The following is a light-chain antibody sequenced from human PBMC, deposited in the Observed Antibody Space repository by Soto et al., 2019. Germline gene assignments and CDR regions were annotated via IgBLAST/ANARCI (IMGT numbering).Light chain of an antibody. V-gene: IGLV1-40*01. J-gene: IGLJ1*01. CDR2: GNS. Sequence: QSVLTQPPSVSGAPGQRVTISRTGSSSNIGAGYDVHWYQQLPGTAPKLLIYGNSNRPSGVPDRFSGSKSGTSASLAITGFQAEDEADYYCQSYDSSLSGYVFGTGTKLTVL. CDR3: QSYDSSLSGYV. CDR1: SSNIGAGYD.